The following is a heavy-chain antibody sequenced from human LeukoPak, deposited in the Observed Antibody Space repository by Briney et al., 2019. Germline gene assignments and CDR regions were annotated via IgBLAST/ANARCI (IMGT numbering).Heavy chain of an antibody. CDR2: IYYSGST. CDR3: ASSRVYYESSGWTYGMDV. Sequence: PSETLSLTCTVSGGSISSGDYYWSWIRQPPGKGLEWIGYIYYSGSTYYNPSLKSRVTISVDTSRNQFSLRLSSVTAADTAVYFCASSRVYYESSGWTYGMDVWGQGTTVTVSS. D-gene: IGHD3-22*01. CDR1: GGSISSGDYY. V-gene: IGHV4-30-4*01. J-gene: IGHJ6*02.